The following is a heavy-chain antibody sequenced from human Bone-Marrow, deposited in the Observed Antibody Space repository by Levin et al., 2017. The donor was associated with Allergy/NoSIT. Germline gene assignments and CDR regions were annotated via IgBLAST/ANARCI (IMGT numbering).Heavy chain of an antibody. D-gene: IGHD3-3*01. CDR1: GHTLTKMA. J-gene: IGHJ4*02. CDR3: ATAKKGSGYVTSICFDY. CDR2: SDPEDNEL. Sequence: GESLKISCKVSGHTLTKMAIHWVRQAPGKGLEWMGGSDPEDNELIYAQKFQDRVIMTEDTSTGTAYMELSSLTSEDTALYYCATAKKGSGYVTSICFDYWGQGSLVTVSS. V-gene: IGHV1-24*01.